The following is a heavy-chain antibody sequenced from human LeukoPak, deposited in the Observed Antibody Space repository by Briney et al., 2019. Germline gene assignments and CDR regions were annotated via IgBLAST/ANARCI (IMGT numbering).Heavy chain of an antibody. D-gene: IGHD2-21*02. V-gene: IGHV3-64D*06. CDR1: GFTFSTYA. J-gene: IGHJ4*02. CDR3: VKPSRVVVTAISGFDY. CDR2: IGGNGGGT. Sequence: QPGGSLRLSCAASGFTFSTYAMHWVRQAPGKGLEYVSAIGGNGGGTYYADSVKGRFTISRDNSKNTLYLQMSRLRPEDTAVYYCVKPSRVVVTAISGFDYWGQGTLVTVSS.